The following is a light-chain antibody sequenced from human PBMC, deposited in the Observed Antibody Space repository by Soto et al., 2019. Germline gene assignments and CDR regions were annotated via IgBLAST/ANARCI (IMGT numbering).Light chain of an antibody. CDR2: DAS. V-gene: IGKV1-17*01. J-gene: IGKJ1*01. CDR1: QAISNY. Sequence: EIQMTQSPSFLSASVGDSVTITCRASQAISNYLNWYQQKPGKAPKVLIYDASNLEYGVPSRFSGSASATEFTLSISSLQPDDFATYYCLQHTYLWTFGQGTKVDIK. CDR3: LQHTYLWT.